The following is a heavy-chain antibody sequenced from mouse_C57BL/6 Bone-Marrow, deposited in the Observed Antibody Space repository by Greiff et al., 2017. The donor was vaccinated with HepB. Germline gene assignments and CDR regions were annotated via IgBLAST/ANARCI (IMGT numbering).Heavy chain of an antibody. CDR3: SDPSWFAY. CDR1: GFTFSNYW. CDR2: IRLRSDNYAT. J-gene: IGHJ3*01. Sequence: EVHLVESGGGLVQPGGSMILSCVASGFTFSNYWMNWVRQSPEKGLEWVAQIRLRSDNYATLYAESVKGRFTISRDDSKTYVYLHMNNLRAEDTGIYYCSDPSWFAYWGQGTLVTVSA. V-gene: IGHV6-3*01.